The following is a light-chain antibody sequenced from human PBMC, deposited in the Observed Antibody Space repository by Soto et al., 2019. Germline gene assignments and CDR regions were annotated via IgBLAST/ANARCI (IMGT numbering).Light chain of an antibody. CDR3: CSFAGSYTVWV. CDR2: DVS. Sequence: QSALTQPRSVSGSPGQSVTISCTGTSSDVGDYNYVSWYQQYPGKAPKLVIYDVSKRPSGVPDRFSGSKSVNTASLTISGLQAEDDSDYYCCSFAGSYTVWVFGGGTKLTVL. V-gene: IGLV2-11*01. J-gene: IGLJ3*02. CDR1: SSDVGDYNY.